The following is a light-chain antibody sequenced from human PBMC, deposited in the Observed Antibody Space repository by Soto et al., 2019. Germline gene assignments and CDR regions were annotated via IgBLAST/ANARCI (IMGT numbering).Light chain of an antibody. J-gene: IGKJ1*01. V-gene: IGKV3-15*01. CDR1: QTVNNN. Sequence: VMTQAPATLSVSPGEGATLSWRASQTVNNNVAWYQLKDGQVPRLLIYGASTRATDIPARFSGSGSGTEFTLTTSSLQSEDFAEYHCQQYNNWPQPVGQGTK. CDR2: GAS. CDR3: QQYNNWPQP.